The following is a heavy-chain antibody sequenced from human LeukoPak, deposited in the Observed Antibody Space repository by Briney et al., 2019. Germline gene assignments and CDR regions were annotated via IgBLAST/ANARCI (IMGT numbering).Heavy chain of an antibody. CDR1: GGSISSYY. CDR3: ARLGAGSFDP. J-gene: IGHJ5*02. V-gene: IGHV4-59*12. D-gene: IGHD3-10*01. Sequence: EPSETLSLTCTVSGGSISSYYWSWIRQPPGKGLEWIGYIYYSGNTNYNPSLKSRVTISVDSSKNHFSLKLTSVTAADTAVYYCARLGAGSFDPWGQGTLVTVSS. CDR2: IYYSGNT.